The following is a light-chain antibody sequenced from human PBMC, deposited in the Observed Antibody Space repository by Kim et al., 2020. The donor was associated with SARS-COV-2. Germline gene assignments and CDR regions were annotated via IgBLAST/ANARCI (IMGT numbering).Light chain of an antibody. J-gene: IGKJ1*01. CDR3: QQTYSLKT. Sequence: SASVGDRVSITCRASQTIGIYLNWYQQKPGKAPKLLIYAASSLQSGVPSRFSGDGSGTDFTLTIFSLQPEDFATYYCQQTYSLKTFGQGTKVDIK. CDR2: AAS. V-gene: IGKV1-39*01. CDR1: QTIGIY.